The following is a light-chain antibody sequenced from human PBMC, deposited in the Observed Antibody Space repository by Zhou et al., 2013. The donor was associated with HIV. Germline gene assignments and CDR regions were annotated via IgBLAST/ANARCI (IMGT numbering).Light chain of an antibody. J-gene: IGKJ1*01. CDR2: GAS. Sequence: IVMTQSPDTLSLSPGERATLSCRASQSVSSNYLAWYQQKPGQAPRLLIYGASSRATGIPDRFSGSGSGTDFTLTISRLEPEDFAVYYCHQYSLAPLTFGPGTKVDI. CDR3: HQYSLAPLT. CDR1: QSVSSNY. V-gene: IGKV3-20*01.